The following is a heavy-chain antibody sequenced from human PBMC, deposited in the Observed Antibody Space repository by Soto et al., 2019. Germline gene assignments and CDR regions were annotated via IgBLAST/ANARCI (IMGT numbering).Heavy chain of an antibody. Sequence: QPGGSLRLSCAASGFTFSSYAMHWVRQAPGKGLEWVAVISYDGSNKYYADSVKGRFTISRDNSKNTLYLQMNSLRAEDTAVYYCARDVITGYDYYYYGMDVWGQGTTVTVSS. CDR3: ARDVITGYDYYYYGMDV. D-gene: IGHD1-20*01. CDR1: GFTFSSYA. CDR2: ISYDGSNK. V-gene: IGHV3-30-3*01. J-gene: IGHJ6*02.